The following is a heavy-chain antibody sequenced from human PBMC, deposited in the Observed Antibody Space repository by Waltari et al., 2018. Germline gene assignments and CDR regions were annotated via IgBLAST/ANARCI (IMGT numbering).Heavy chain of an antibody. Sequence: EVQLVESGGGLVQPGGSLRLSCAASGFTFSSYEMNWVRQAPGQGVEWVSYISRWGTNMLYAESVKGRFTISRDNAKNLLYLHMNSLRVEDTAVYYCARERSVTGKGNLDYWGQGTLVTVSS. D-gene: IGHD3-10*01. V-gene: IGHV3-48*03. CDR1: GFTFSSYE. CDR2: ISRWGTNM. J-gene: IGHJ4*02. CDR3: ARERSVTGKGNLDY.